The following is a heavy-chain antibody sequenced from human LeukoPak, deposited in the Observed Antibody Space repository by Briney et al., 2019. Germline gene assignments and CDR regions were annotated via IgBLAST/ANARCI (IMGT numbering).Heavy chain of an antibody. CDR2: INHSGST. Sequence: PSETLSLTCAVYGGSFSGYYWSWIRQPPGKGLEWIGEINHSGSTNYNPSLKSRVTISIDTSKNQFSLKLSSVTAADTAVYYCKATVTTDAFDIWGQGTMVTVSS. CDR1: GGSFSGYY. D-gene: IGHD4-17*01. CDR3: KATVTTDAFDI. V-gene: IGHV4-34*01. J-gene: IGHJ3*02.